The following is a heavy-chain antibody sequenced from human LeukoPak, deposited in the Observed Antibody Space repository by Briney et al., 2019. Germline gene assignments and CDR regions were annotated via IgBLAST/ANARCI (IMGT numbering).Heavy chain of an antibody. CDR1: GYTFTSYY. V-gene: IGHV1-46*01. CDR3: ASEAESIAAAGMGEIDY. CDR2: INPSGGST. D-gene: IGHD6-13*01. J-gene: IGHJ4*02. Sequence: ASVKVSCKASGYTFTSYYMHWVRQAPGQGLEWMGIINPSGGSTSYAQKFQGRVTMTRDTSTSTVYMELSSLRSEDTAVYYCASEAESIAAAGMGEIDYWGQGTLVTVSS.